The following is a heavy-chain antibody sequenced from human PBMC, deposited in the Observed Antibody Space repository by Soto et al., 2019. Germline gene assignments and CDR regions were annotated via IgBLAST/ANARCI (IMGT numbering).Heavy chain of an antibody. J-gene: IGHJ6*02. CDR2: INDSGIT. CDR3: ARGRSSVPDRRGIGYYGLDV. D-gene: IGHD3-16*01. V-gene: IGHV4-34*01. Sequence: QVQLQQWGAEVLKPSETLSLTCVVNGGSFSGYYWSWIRQSPGKGLEWIGEINDSGITDSNPSLESRVTISVDMSTNQFSLNLNSVTAAESAVYHCARGRSSVPDRRGIGYYGLDVWGQGTTVTVSS. CDR1: GGSFSGYY.